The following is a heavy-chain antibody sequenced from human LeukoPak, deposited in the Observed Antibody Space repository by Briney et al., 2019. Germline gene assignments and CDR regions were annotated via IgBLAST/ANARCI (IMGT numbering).Heavy chain of an antibody. V-gene: IGHV1-69*13. CDR3: ARSTMVRGVNYYYYYYMDV. CDR2: IIPIFGTA. CDR1: GGTFSSYA. J-gene: IGHJ6*03. D-gene: IGHD3-10*01. Sequence: SVKVSCKASGGTFSSYAISWVRQAPGQGLEWMGGIIPIFGTANYEQKFQGRVTITADESTSTAYMELSSLRSEDTAVYYCARSTMVRGVNYYYYYYMDVWGKGTTVTISS.